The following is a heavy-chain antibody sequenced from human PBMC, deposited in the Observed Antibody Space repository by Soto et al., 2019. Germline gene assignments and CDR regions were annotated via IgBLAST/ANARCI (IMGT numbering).Heavy chain of an antibody. J-gene: IGHJ4*02. V-gene: IGHV3-23*01. Sequence: QAVGSLRLSCAASGFTFSTYSMTWVRQAPGKGLEWVSSISSSGETTYYADSVKGRFTISKDNSESTLYLHMNSLRADDTAVYYCAIRYNWNPGYWGQGTLVTVSS. CDR2: ISSSGETT. D-gene: IGHD1-20*01. CDR3: AIRYNWNPGY. CDR1: GFTFSTYS.